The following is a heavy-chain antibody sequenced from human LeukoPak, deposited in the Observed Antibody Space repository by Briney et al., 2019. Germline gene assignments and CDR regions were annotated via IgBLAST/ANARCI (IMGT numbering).Heavy chain of an antibody. V-gene: IGHV3-48*03. D-gene: IGHD3-3*01. CDR2: ISSSGSTI. CDR3: ARVREFSPGYYDFWSGYYLDY. CDR1: GFTFSSYE. J-gene: IGHJ4*02. Sequence: PGGSLRLSCAASGFTFSSYEMNWVRQAPGKGLEWVSYISSSGSTIYYADSVKGRFTISRDNAKNSLYLQMNSLRAEDTAVYYCARVREFSPGYYDFWSGYYLDYWGQGTLVTVSS.